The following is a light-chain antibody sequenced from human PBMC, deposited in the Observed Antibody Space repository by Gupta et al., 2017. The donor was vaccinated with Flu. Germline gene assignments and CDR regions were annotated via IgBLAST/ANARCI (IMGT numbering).Light chain of an antibody. CDR3: LQHNSYPRT. CDR1: QGIRKD. J-gene: IGKJ1*01. V-gene: IGKV1-17*01. CDR2: AAS. Sequence: DIQMTQPPSSLSASVGDRVTITCRASQGIRKDLGWYQQKPGKTPKRLIYAASSLQSGVPSRFSGSGSGTEFTLTISSLQPEDFATYYCLQHNSYPRTFGQGTKVEIK.